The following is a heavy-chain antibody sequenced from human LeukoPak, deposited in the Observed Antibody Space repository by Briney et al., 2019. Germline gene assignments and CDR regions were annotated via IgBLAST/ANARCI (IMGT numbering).Heavy chain of an antibody. D-gene: IGHD1-1*01. V-gene: IGHV3-30*18. CDR2: ISYDGNNK. CDR1: GFTFSSYG. J-gene: IGHJ4*02. CDR3: AKLDWNGYFDY. Sequence: GGSLRLSCAASGFTFSSYGMHWVRQAPGKGLEWVAVISYDGNNKYYADSVKGRFTISRDNSKNTLYLQMNSLRAEDTAVYYCAKLDWNGYFDYWGQGTLVTVSS.